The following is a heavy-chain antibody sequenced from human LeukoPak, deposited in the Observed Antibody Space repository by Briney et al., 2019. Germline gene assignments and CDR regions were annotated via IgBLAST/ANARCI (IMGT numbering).Heavy chain of an antibody. D-gene: IGHD5-12*01. J-gene: IGHJ3*02. CDR1: GFSLSTSGMC. CDR2: IDWDDDK. V-gene: IGHV2-70*11. CDR3: ARTTPDIVATVAFDI. Sequence: ESGPALLKPPQTLTLTCTFSGFSLSTSGMCVSWIRQPPGKALEWLARIDWDDDKYYSTSLKTRLTISKDTSKNQVVLTMTNMDPVDTATYYCARTTPDIVATVAFDIWGQGTMVTVSS.